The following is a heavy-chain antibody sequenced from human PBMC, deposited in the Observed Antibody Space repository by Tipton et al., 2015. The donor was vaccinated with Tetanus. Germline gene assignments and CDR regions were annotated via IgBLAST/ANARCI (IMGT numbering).Heavy chain of an antibody. CDR2: IYPGDFKI. CDR3: ARHGFGVLGEASCGMVA. V-gene: IGHV5-51*01. CDR1: GYSFTSYW. Sequence: VQLVQSGAEVKKSGESLKISCKASGYSFTSYWIGWVRQMPGKGLEWMWSIYPGDFKIRYSPSFQGQVTISADKTINTAYLQWSSLEASDAAMYYCARHGFGVLGEASCGMVAWGQGTTVSVSS. J-gene: IGHJ6*02. D-gene: IGHD3-10*01.